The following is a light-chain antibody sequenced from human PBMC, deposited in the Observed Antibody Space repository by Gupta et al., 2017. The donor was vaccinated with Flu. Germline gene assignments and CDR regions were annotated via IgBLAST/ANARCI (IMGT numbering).Light chain of an antibody. CDR1: QSIRTW. Sequence: DSQLPNSPTTVSESSGDRATITCRASQSIRTWLAWYQQKPGKAPKLLIYKASSLESGVPSRFSGSGSGTEFTLTISSLQPDDFASYYCQQYKSYLWTFGQGTKLEIK. CDR2: KAS. J-gene: IGKJ1*01. CDR3: QQYKSYLWT. V-gene: IGKV1-5*03.